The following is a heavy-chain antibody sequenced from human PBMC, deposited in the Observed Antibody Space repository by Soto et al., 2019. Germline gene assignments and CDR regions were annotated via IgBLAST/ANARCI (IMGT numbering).Heavy chain of an antibody. CDR2: IIPILDIT. CDR3: ARPTSTGTTSGYYFDY. V-gene: IGHV1-69*02. J-gene: IGHJ4*02. D-gene: IGHD1-7*01. CDR1: GGTFSSYP. Sequence: QVQLVQSGAEVKKPGSSVKVSCKASGGTFSSYPISRVRQAPGQGLEWMGRIIPILDITDYAQRFQGRVTITADKSTSTAYMELSSLSSDDTAVYYCARPTSTGTTSGYYFDYWGQGTLVTVSS.